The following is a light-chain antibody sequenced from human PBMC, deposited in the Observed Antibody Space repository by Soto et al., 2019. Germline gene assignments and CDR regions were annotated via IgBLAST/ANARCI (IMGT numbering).Light chain of an antibody. CDR2: GTS. CDR3: QQSFSIYLT. CDR1: QNIRGF. J-gene: IGKJ4*01. Sequence: DILMTQSPSSLSASVGDRVTITCRASQNIRGFLHWYQQKSGKAPRLLIYGTSHLESGVPSRFSGSGSGTDFTLTITGLQTEDSASYFCQQSFSIYLTFGGGTRVEVK. V-gene: IGKV1-39*01.